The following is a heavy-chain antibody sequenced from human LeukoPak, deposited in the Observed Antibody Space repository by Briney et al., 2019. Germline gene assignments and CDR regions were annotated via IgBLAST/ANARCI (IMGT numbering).Heavy chain of an antibody. CDR2: IYSGGRT. V-gene: IGHV3-53*01. CDR1: GFTVSGYY. Sequence: GGSLRLSCAVSGFTVSGYYMRWVRQAPGKGLEWVSVIYSGGRTYYTDSVKGRFIISRDNSKNALYLQMNSLMAEDTAVYYCAGDLRSAYYVLDCWGQGIMVTDSS. CDR3: AGDLRSAYYVLDC. J-gene: IGHJ4*02. D-gene: IGHD3-3*01.